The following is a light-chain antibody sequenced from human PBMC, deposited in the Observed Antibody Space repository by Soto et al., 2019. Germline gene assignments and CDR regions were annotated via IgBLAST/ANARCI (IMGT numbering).Light chain of an antibody. V-gene: IGKV1-5*01. CDR2: DAS. Sequence: DIQMTQSPSTLSASVGDRVTITCRASQSISSWLAWYQQKPGKAPKLLIYDASSLESGVPSRFSGSGSGTEFTLTISSLQPDDFATYYCQQYNSYPMYPFGRGPSWRSN. J-gene: IGKJ2*01. CDR3: QQYNSYPMYP. CDR1: QSISSW.